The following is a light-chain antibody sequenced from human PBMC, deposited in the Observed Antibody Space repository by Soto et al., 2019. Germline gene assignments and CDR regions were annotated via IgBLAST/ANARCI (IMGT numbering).Light chain of an antibody. V-gene: IGKV1-39*01. CDR1: QFINRY. CDR3: QQTSRTPKT. Sequence: DIQMTQSPSSLSASVGDRVTITCRASQFINRYLSWYRQKPGKAPKLLIYAASSLQSGVPSRFSGSGSGRDFTPTISSLQPEHFAKSSCQQTSRTPKTFGLGTKVEI. J-gene: IGKJ2*01. CDR2: AAS.